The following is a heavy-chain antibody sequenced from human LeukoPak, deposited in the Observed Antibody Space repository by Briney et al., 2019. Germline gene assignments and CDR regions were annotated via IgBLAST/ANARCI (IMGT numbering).Heavy chain of an antibody. Sequence: GASVKVSCKASGGTFSSYAISWVRQAPGQGLEWMGGIIPIFGTANYAQKFQGRVTITTDESTSTAYMELSSLRSEDTAVYYCAAALVPAAIDYYYMDVWGKGTTVTVSS. CDR3: AAALVPAAIDYYYMDV. J-gene: IGHJ6*03. CDR1: GGTFSSYA. D-gene: IGHD2-2*01. V-gene: IGHV1-69*05. CDR2: IIPIFGTA.